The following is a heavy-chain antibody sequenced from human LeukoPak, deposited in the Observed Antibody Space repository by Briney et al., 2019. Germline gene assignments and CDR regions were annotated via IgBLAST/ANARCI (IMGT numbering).Heavy chain of an antibody. CDR2: ISASGGST. Sequence: SGGTLRLSCAASGFTFSNFGMSWVRQAPGKGLEWVSTISASGGSTYYADSVKGRFTISRDNSKNTVYLQMNSLRAEDTAVYYCAKLVGSGYSLWYFDYWGQGTLVTVSS. V-gene: IGHV3-23*01. J-gene: IGHJ4*02. D-gene: IGHD3-22*01. CDR3: AKLVGSGYSLWYFDY. CDR1: GFTFSNFG.